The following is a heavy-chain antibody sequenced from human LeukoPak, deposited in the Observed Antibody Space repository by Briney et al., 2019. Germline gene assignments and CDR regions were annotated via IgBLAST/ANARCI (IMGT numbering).Heavy chain of an antibody. CDR2: INPNSGGT. CDR3: ARPGALMVRGPSYGTDV. D-gene: IGHD3-10*01. Sequence: GASVKVSCKASGYTFTGYYMHWVRQAPGQGLEWMGWINPNSGGTTYAQKFQGRVTMTRDPSISTAYMELTWLTSDDTAVYYCARPGALMVRGPSYGTDVWGQGITVTVSS. V-gene: IGHV1-2*02. J-gene: IGHJ6*02. CDR1: GYTFTGYY.